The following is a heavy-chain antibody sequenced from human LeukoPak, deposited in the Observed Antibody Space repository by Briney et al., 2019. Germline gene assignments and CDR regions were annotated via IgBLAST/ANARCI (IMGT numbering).Heavy chain of an antibody. D-gene: IGHD4-11*01. Sequence: TGWSLRLSCAASGFTFSNYWMRWVRQAPGKGLEWVASIKQDGSEKNYVDSAKGRFTISRDNAKNSLYLQMNSLRAEDTAVYFCVGGTVTRAFDPWGQGTLVTVSS. CDR3: VGGTVTRAFDP. CDR1: GFTFSNYW. J-gene: IGHJ5*02. V-gene: IGHV3-7*04. CDR2: IKQDGSEK.